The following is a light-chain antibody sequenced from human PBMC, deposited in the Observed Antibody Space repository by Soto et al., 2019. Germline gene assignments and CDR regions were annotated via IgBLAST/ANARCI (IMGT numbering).Light chain of an antibody. Sequence: DIQMTQSPSSLSASVGDRVTISCRASQSITNYLNWYQQKPGKAPKLLIFATSNLHSRVPSRFRGSGSLTDFTLITSTLQPEDFAPYYCQQSYSTPRTFGKGTKVEIK. CDR2: ATS. J-gene: IGKJ1*01. CDR3: QQSYSTPRT. CDR1: QSITNY. V-gene: IGKV1-39*01.